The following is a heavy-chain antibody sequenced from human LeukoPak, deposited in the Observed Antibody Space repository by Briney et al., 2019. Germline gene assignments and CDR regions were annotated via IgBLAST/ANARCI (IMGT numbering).Heavy chain of an antibody. D-gene: IGHD1-26*01. CDR1: DFSFSNYG. V-gene: IGHV3-30*18. CDR3: AKDRLFGSGLNGPHYYYGMDV. J-gene: IGHJ6*02. CDR2: ILYDGNNK. Sequence: GGSLRLSCAASDFSFSNYGMHWVRQAPGKGLEWVAVILYDGNNKHYAESVKGRFTISRDNSNNMLYLQMNSLRPEDTAVYYCAKDRLFGSGLNGPHYYYGMDVWGQGTTATVSS.